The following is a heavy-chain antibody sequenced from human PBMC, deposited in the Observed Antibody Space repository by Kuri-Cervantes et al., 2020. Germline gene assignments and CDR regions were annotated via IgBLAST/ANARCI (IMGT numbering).Heavy chain of an antibody. CDR2: ISGSGGST. CDR3: ATLLRYGSGVNHFDY. V-gene: IGHV3-23*01. Sequence: LSLTCAASGFTFSSYAMSWVRQAPGKGLEWVSAISGSGGSTYYADSVKGRFTISRDNSKNTLYLQMNSLRAEDTAVYYCATLLRYGSGVNHFDYWGQGTLVTVSS. J-gene: IGHJ4*02. D-gene: IGHD3-10*01. CDR1: GFTFSSYA.